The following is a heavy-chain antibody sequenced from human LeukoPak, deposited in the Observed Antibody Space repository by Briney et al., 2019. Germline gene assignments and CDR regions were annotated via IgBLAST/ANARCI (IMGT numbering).Heavy chain of an antibody. Sequence: PGGSLRLSCAASGFTFSTYNMHWVRQAPGKGLEWMAFISHGGLSKQYADSVKGRFTVSRDNSKNTLYLQMSSLRGEDTAMYYCAKDGQKDSPYSMDVWGQGTTVTVSS. D-gene: IGHD2-21*01. CDR3: AKDGQKDSPYSMDV. V-gene: IGHV3-30*02. J-gene: IGHJ6*02. CDR2: ISHGGLSK. CDR1: GFTFSTYN.